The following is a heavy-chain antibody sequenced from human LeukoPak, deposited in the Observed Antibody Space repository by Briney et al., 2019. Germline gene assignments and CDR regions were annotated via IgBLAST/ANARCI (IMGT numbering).Heavy chain of an antibody. D-gene: IGHD3-22*01. CDR2: IIPIFGTA. CDR3: ASRYYYDSSEDI. J-gene: IGHJ3*02. Sequence: SVKVSCKASGGTFSSYAISWVRQAPGQGLEWMGRIIPIFGTANYAQKFQGRVTITTDESTSTAYMELSSLRSEDTAVYFCASRYYYDSSEDIWGQGTMVTGSS. V-gene: IGHV1-69*05. CDR1: GGTFSSYA.